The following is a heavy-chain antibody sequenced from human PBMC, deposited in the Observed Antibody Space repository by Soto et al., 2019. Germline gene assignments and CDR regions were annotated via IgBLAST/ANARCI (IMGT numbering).Heavy chain of an antibody. CDR3: TRGKWFPRGYGMDV. Sequence: QVPLQESGPGLVKPSETLSLTCTVSGDSVTSDYWSWIRQPPGKRLEYIGFIYLGGSANYNPSLESRVTISPDKSKNQLSLRLTSVTAADTAVYYCTRGKWFPRGYGMDVWGRGTTVTVS. CDR2: IYLGGSA. J-gene: IGHJ6*02. CDR1: GDSVTSDY. D-gene: IGHD3-22*01. V-gene: IGHV4-59*02.